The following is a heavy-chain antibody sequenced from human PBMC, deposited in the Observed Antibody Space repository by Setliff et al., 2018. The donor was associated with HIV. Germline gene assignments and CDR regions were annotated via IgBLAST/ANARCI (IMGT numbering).Heavy chain of an antibody. CDR1: GFTFDDYA. CDR2: ISWNSGSI. D-gene: IGHD3-22*01. CDR3: PRKYYYERSGYYTFEN. J-gene: IGHJ4*02. Sequence: GGSLRLSCAASGFTFDDYAMHWVRQAPGKGREWVSGISWNSGSIGYADAVKGRLTISRDNAKNSLYLQMNSLRAEDTALYDCPRKYYYERSGYYTFENWGQGAMVTVSS. V-gene: IGHV3-9*01.